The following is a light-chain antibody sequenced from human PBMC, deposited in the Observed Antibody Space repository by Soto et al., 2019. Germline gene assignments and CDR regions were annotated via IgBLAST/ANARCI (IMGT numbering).Light chain of an antibody. CDR1: SSDVGAYDF. Sequence: QSALTQPASVSGSPGQSITISCTGTSSDVGAYDFVSWYQHYPGKAPKLVTFDVTHRPPGISDRFSGSKSANTASLTISGLQAEDEAFYYCATWDDSLRGRVFGGGTKLTVL. CDR2: DVT. V-gene: IGLV2-14*01. CDR3: ATWDDSLRGRV. J-gene: IGLJ3*02.